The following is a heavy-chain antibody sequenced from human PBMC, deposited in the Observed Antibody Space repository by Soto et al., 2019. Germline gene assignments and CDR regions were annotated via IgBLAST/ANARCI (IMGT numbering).Heavy chain of an antibody. V-gene: IGHV4-59*01. Sequence: QVQLQESGPGLVKPSETLSLTCTVSGGSISSYYWSWIRQPPGKGLEWIGYIYYSGSTNYNPSLKSRVTISVDTSKNQFSLKLSSVTAADTAVYYCARDIFDYYYYYGMDVWGQGTTVTVSS. D-gene: IGHD2-15*01. CDR2: IYYSGST. CDR3: ARDIFDYYYYYGMDV. CDR1: GGSISSYY. J-gene: IGHJ6*02.